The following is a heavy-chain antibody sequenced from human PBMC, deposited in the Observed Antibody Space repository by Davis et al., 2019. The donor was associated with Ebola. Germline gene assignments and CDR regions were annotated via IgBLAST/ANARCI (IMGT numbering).Heavy chain of an antibody. CDR3: ARSRASIAARPEGYGMDV. CDR2: INPNSGGT. Sequence: ASVKVSCKASGYTFTSYYMHWVRQAPGQGLEWMGRINPNSGGTNYAQKFQGRVTMTRDTSISTAYMELSRLRSDDTAVYYCARSRASIAARPEGYGMDVWGKGTTVTVSS. D-gene: IGHD6-6*01. CDR1: GYTFTSYY. J-gene: IGHJ6*04. V-gene: IGHV1-2*06.